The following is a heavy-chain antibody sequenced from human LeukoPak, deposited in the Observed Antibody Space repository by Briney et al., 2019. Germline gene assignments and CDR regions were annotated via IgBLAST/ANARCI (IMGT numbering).Heavy chain of an antibody. CDR3: ARASIMAAAGLSAFDY. CDR2: IHPSGST. Sequence: SETLSLTCAVFGGSFSGYFLTWIRQPPGKGLEWIGEIHPSGSTNYNPSLKSRVTISVDKSKNQFSLKLSSVTAADTAVYYCARASIMAAAGLSAFDYWGQGTLVTVSS. D-gene: IGHD6-13*01. V-gene: IGHV4-34*01. J-gene: IGHJ4*02. CDR1: GGSFSGYF.